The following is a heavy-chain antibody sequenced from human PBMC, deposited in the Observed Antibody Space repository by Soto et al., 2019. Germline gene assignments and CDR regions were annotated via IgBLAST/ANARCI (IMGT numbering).Heavy chain of an antibody. J-gene: IGHJ4*02. Sequence: EVQLLESGGGLVQPGGSLRLSCAASGFTFSSYAMNWVRQAPRKGLEWVSAISGSGGSTYSADSVKGRFTISRDNSKNTLYLQMNSLRGDDTAVYYCALGLGDYGGNPLDYWGQGTLLTVSS. CDR3: ALGLGDYGGNPLDY. D-gene: IGHD4-17*01. CDR2: ISGSGGST. CDR1: GFTFSSYA. V-gene: IGHV3-23*01.